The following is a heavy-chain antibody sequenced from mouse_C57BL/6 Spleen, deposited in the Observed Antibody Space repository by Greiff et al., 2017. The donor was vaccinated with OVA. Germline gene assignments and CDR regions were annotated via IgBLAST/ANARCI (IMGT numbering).Heavy chain of an antibody. CDR3: ARGGSTMGP. Sequence: VQLQQPGAELVRPGSSVKLSCKASGYTFTSYWMDWVKQRPGQGLEWIGNIYPSDSETPYNQKFKDKATLTVDKSSSTAYMQLSSLTSEDSAVYDCARGGSTMGPWGQGTLVTVSA. CDR2: IYPSDSET. CDR1: GYTFTSYW. J-gene: IGHJ3*01. V-gene: IGHV1-61*01. D-gene: IGHD2-1*01.